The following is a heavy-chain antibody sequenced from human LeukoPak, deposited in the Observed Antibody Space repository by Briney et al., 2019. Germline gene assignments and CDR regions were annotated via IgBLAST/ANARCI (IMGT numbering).Heavy chain of an antibody. CDR1: GYTFTSYA. CDR3: ARGVRGVIGSPYYYYGMDV. V-gene: IGHV1-3*01. J-gene: IGHJ6*04. Sequence: ASVKVSCKASGYTFTSYAMHWVRQAPGQRLEWMGWINAGNGNTKYSQKFQGRVTITRDTSASTAYMELSSLRSEDTAAYYCARGVRGVIGSPYYYYGMDVWGKGTTVTVSS. D-gene: IGHD3-10*02. CDR2: INAGNGNT.